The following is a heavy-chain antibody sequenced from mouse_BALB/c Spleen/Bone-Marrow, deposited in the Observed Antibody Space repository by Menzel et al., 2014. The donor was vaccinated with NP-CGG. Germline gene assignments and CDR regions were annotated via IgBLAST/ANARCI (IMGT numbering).Heavy chain of an antibody. V-gene: IGHV14-3*02. J-gene: IGHJ3*01. CDR3: ANYYYGSSLFAY. D-gene: IGHD1-1*01. CDR1: GFNIKDTY. CDR2: IDPANGNT. Sequence: AQLKQSGAELVKPGASVKLSCTASGFNIKDTYMHWVKQRPEQGLEWIGRIDPANGNTKYDPKFQGKATITADTSSNTAYLQLSSLTSEDTAVYSCANYYYGSSLFAYWGQGTLVNVSA.